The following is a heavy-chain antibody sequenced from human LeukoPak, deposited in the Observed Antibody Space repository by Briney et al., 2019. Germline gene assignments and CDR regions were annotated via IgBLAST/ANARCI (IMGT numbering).Heavy chain of an antibody. Sequence: GGSLRLSCAASGFTFDDYAMHWVRQAPGKGLEWVSGISWNSGSIGYADSVKGRFTISRDNAKNSLYLQMNSLRAEDTAVYYCARDPYYDFWSGYQDDAFDIWGQGTMVTVSS. V-gene: IGHV3-9*01. J-gene: IGHJ3*02. D-gene: IGHD3-3*01. CDR3: ARDPYYDFWSGYQDDAFDI. CDR1: GFTFDDYA. CDR2: ISWNSGSI.